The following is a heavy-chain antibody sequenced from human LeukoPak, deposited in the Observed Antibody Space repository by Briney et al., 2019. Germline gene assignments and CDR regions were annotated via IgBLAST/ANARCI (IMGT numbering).Heavy chain of an antibody. CDR3: AREPYCGGDCSVFDY. J-gene: IGHJ4*02. Sequence: PGGSLRLSCAASGFTFSSYSMNWVRQAPGKGLEWVSYISSSSSTIYYADSVKGRFTISRDNAKNSLYLQMNSLRAEDTAVYYCAREPYCGGDCSVFDYWGQGTLVTVSS. CDR1: GFTFSSYS. D-gene: IGHD2-21*02. V-gene: IGHV3-48*04. CDR2: ISSSSSTI.